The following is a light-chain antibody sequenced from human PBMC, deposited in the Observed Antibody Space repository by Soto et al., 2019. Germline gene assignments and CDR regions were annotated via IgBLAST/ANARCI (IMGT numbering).Light chain of an antibody. V-gene: IGLV1-44*01. CDR3: AAWDDSLNGRVV. Sequence: QSVLTQPPSASGTPGQRVTISCSGSSSNIGSNVVHWYQQLPGTAPKLLIYSNNQRPSGVPDRFSGSKSGTSASLAISGLPSEDEADYYCAAWDDSLNGRVVFGGGTKLPVL. CDR2: SNN. J-gene: IGLJ3*02. CDR1: SSNIGSNV.